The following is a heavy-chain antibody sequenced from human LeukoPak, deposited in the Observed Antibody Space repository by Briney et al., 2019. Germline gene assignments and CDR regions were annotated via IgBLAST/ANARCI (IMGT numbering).Heavy chain of an antibody. CDR2: ISPSATTI. CDR1: AFTFSGYS. V-gene: IGHV3-48*01. Sequence: GGSLRLSCAASAFTFSGYSMNWVRQAPGKGLKWVSYISPSATTIYYADSVKGRFTISRDNAKNSLYLQMNSLRAEDTAVYYCAREYSSSSGRSFDYWGQGTLVTVSS. J-gene: IGHJ4*02. CDR3: AREYSSSSGRSFDY. D-gene: IGHD6-6*01.